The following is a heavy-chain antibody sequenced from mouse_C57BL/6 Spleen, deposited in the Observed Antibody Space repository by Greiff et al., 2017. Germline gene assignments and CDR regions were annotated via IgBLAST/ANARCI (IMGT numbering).Heavy chain of an antibody. D-gene: IGHD1-1*01. Sequence: EVKLMESGGGLVKPGGSLKLSCAASGFTFSHYGMHWVRQAPEKGLEWVAYISSGSSTIYYADTVKGRFTISRDNAKNTLFLQMTSLRSEDTAMYYCARFYYSSTSYAMDYWGQGTSVTVSS. CDR1: GFTFSHYG. CDR2: ISSGSSTI. CDR3: ARFYYSSTSYAMDY. V-gene: IGHV5-17*01. J-gene: IGHJ4*01.